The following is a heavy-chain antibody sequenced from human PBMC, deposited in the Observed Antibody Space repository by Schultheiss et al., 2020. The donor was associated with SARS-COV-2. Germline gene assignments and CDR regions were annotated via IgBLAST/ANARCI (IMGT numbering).Heavy chain of an antibody. D-gene: IGHD6-19*01. J-gene: IGHJ4*02. V-gene: IGHV5-51*01. CDR3: ARAVAGTYYYFDY. Sequence: GGSLRLSCKGSGYSFTSYWIGWVRQMPGKGLEWMGIIYPGDSDTRYSPSFQGQVTISADKSISTAYLQWSSLKASDTAMYYCARAVAGTYYYFDYWGQGTLVTVSS. CDR2: IYPGDSDT. CDR1: GYSFTSYW.